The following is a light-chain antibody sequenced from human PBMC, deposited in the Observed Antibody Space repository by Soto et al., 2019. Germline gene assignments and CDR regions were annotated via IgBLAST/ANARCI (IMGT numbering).Light chain of an antibody. CDR1: SSDVGGYNY. CDR3: SSYSSSSTLV. V-gene: IGLV2-14*03. CDR2: DVT. J-gene: IGLJ2*01. Sequence: QSALTQPASVSGSPGQSITISCTGTSSDVGGYNYVSWYQHHPGKAPKLMIYDVTNRPSGVSNRFSGSKSGNTASLTISGLQAEDEADYYCSSYSSSSTLVFGGRTKLPVL.